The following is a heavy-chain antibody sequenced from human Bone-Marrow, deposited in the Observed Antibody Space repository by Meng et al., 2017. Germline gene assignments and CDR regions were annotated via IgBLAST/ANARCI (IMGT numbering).Heavy chain of an antibody. V-gene: IGHV5-51*01. CDR3: ARHTFDYYGSGCYYPDY. D-gene: IGHD3-10*01. CDR1: GYSFTSYW. J-gene: IGHJ4*02. Sequence: GGSLRLSCKGSGYSFTSYWIGWVRQMPGKGLEWMGIIYPGDSDTRYSPSFQGQVTISADKSISTAYLQWSSLKASDTAMYYCARHTFDYYGSGCYYPDYWGQGTLVTVSS. CDR2: IYPGDSDT.